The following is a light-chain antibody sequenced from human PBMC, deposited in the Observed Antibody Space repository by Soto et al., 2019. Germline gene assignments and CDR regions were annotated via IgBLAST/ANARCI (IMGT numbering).Light chain of an antibody. CDR3: QSYESSLSGSV. CDR2: GNS. J-gene: IGLJ1*01. CDR1: NXNIGAGYD. V-gene: IGLV1-40*01. Sequence: QSMLTQPASVSGAPGQRVTISCTGSNXNIGAGYDVHWYQQLPGTAPKLLIYGNSNRPSGVPDRFSGSKSVTSASLAITGLQAEDEADYYCQSYESSLSGSVFGTGTKVTVL.